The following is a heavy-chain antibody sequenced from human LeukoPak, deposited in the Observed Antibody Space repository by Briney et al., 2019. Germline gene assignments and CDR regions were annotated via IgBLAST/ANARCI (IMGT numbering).Heavy chain of an antibody. V-gene: IGHV4-30-2*01. CDR1: GGSISSGDYP. D-gene: IGHD3-10*01. CDR3: ARGFYGSGSQFDY. CDR2: IFHTGHT. Sequence: SETLSLTCAVSGGSISSGDYPWSWIRQPPGKGLEWIGHIFHTGHTSHNPSLKSRVTISVDMSKNQLSLKLSSVTAADTAVYYCARGFYGSGSQFDYWGQGTLVTVSS. J-gene: IGHJ4*02.